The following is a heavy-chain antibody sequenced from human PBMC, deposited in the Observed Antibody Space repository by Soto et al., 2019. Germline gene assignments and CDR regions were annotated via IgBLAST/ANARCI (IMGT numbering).Heavy chain of an antibody. Sequence: QVQLQESGPGLVKPSETLSLTCSISGGSISDYQWNWIRQPPGKGLEWIGYIYYSGRTNYNSSLKARITISLDTSTRQFSLTLRSVTAADTAVYYCARMRGLGEISPYLDYWGQGALVTVSS. CDR1: GGSISDYQ. V-gene: IGHV4-59*01. CDR3: ARMRGLGEISPYLDY. CDR2: IYYSGRT. J-gene: IGHJ4*02. D-gene: IGHD3-16*01.